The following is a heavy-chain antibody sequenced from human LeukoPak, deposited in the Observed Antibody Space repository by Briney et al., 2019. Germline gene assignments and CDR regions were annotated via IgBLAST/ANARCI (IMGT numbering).Heavy chain of an antibody. CDR2: INPEETRT. CDR1: GFTFSTYW. D-gene: IGHD1-1*01. J-gene: IGHJ4*02. V-gene: IGHV3-74*01. Sequence: SGGSLRLSSAGSGFTFSTYWMHWVRQAPGKGLVWVSRINPEETRTSYADFVKGRFTISRDNAKNTLYLQMNSLGAEDTAVYYCATGGLEPVDYWGQGTLVTVSS. CDR3: ATGGLEPVDY.